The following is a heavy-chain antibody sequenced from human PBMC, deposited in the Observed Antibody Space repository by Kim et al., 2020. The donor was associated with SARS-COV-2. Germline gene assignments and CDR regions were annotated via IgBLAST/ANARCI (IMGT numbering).Heavy chain of an antibody. V-gene: IGHV3-43*01. CDR3: AKDTIPNYDSSGFDY. J-gene: IGHJ4*02. D-gene: IGHD3-22*01. CDR2: ISWDGGST. CDR1: GFTFDDYT. Sequence: GGSLRLSCAASGFTFDDYTMHWVRQAPGKGLEWVSLISWDGGSTYYADSVKGRFTISRDNSKNSLYLQMNSLRTEDTALYYCAKDTIPNYDSSGFDYWGQGTLVTVSS.